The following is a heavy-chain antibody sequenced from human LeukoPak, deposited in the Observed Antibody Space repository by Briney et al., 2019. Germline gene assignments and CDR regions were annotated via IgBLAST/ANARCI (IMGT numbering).Heavy chain of an antibody. D-gene: IGHD5-24*01. CDR2: INHGGRT. J-gene: IGHJ4*02. Sequence: PSETLSLTCAVYNGSFNEYYWSWIRQSPGKGLEWIGEINHGGRTNYNPSLQSRVSISVDASQNQFSLTMTSVTAADTAVYYCGGGMARWLQFRPLEYWGQGTLVNVSS. CDR1: NGSFNEYY. CDR3: GGGMARWLQFRPLEY. V-gene: IGHV4-34*01.